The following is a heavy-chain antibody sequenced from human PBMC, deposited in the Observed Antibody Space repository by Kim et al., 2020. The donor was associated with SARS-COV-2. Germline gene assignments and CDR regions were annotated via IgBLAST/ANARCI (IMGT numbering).Heavy chain of an antibody. CDR1: GGSISSSSYY. D-gene: IGHD3-22*01. Sequence: SETLSLTCTVSGGSISSSSYYWGWIRQPPGKGLEWIGSIYYSGSTYYNPSLKSRVTISVDTSKNQFSLKLSSVTAADTAVYYCAREVSYYDSSGYYRSGGEKYFQHWGQGTLVTVSS. CDR2: IYYSGST. V-gene: IGHV4-39*07. CDR3: AREVSYYDSSGYYRSGGEKYFQH. J-gene: IGHJ1*01.